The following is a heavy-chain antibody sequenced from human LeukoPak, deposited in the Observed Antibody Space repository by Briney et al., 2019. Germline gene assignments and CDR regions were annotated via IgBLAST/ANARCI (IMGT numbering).Heavy chain of an antibody. J-gene: IGHJ6*02. V-gene: IGHV6-1*01. Sequence: SQTLSLTCAISGDSISSNSAAWNWIRQSPSRGLEWLGRTYYRSRWYNDYAVSVKSRIGIYPDTSKNQFSLQLNSVTPEDTAVYYCARGFEVAYYYGLDVWGQGTLVTVSS. CDR2: TYYRSRWYN. D-gene: IGHD2-21*01. CDR3: ARGFEVAYYYGLDV. CDR1: GDSISSNSAA.